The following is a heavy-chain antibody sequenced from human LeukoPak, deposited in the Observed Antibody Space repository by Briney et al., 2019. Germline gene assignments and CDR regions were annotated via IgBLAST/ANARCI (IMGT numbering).Heavy chain of an antibody. D-gene: IGHD6-19*01. V-gene: IGHV1-69*04. J-gene: IGHJ5*02. CDR3: ARDRQSEASWFDP. CDR2: IIPILGIA. Sequence: ASVKDSCKASVGTFSSYAISWVRPAPGQGLEWMGRIIPILGIANYAQKFQGRVTITADKSTSTAYMELSSLRSEDTAVYYCARDRQSEASWFDPWGQGTLVTVSS. CDR1: VGTFSSYA.